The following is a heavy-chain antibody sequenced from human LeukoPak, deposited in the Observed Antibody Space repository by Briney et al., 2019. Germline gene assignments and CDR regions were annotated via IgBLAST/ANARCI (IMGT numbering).Heavy chain of an antibody. CDR1: GFTFSNYW. D-gene: IGHD2-2*01. Sequence: GGSLRLSCVFSGFTFSNYWMSWVRQAPGKGLEWVANKKQDESEKHYVDSVKGRFTISRDNAKNSLYLQMNSLRAEDTAVYYCARAQVPIVVVPAAIDYWGQGTLVTVSS. V-gene: IGHV3-7*01. CDR2: KKQDESEK. CDR3: ARAQVPIVVVPAAIDY. J-gene: IGHJ4*02.